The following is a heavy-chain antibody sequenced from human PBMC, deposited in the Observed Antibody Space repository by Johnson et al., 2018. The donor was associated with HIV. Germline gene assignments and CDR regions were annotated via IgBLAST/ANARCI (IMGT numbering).Heavy chain of an antibody. CDR3: ARDWSSWDTVNAFDI. V-gene: IGHV3-23*04. CDR2: ISGSGTST. D-gene: IGHD6-13*01. Sequence: VQLVESGGGVVQPGRSLRLSCAASGFTFSSYAMSWVRQAPGKGLEWVSAISGSGTSTYYADSVKGRFSISRDNSKNTQYVQMNSLRAEDTAVYYCARDWSSWDTVNAFDIWGQGTMVTVSS. CDR1: GFTFSSYA. J-gene: IGHJ3*02.